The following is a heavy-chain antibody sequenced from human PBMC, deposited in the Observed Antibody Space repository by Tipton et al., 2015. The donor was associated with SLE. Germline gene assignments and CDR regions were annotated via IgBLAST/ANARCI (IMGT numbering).Heavy chain of an antibody. J-gene: IGHJ3*02. D-gene: IGHD3-10*01. CDR2: INHSGST. V-gene: IGHV4-34*01. CDR3: AGAAPGVQGVNDAFDI. CDR1: GGSFSGYY. Sequence: TLSLTCAVYGGSFSGYYWSWIRQPPGKGLEWIGEINHSGSTNYNPSLKSQVTISVDTSKNQFSLKLSSVTAADTAVYYCAGAAPGVQGVNDAFDIWGQGTMVTVSS.